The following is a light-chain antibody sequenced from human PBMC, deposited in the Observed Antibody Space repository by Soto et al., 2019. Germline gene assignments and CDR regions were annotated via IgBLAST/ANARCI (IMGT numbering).Light chain of an antibody. CDR3: QSYDSSLRGSV. V-gene: IGLV1-40*01. J-gene: IGLJ2*01. CDR1: SSNIGAGYD. CDR2: GNS. Sequence: SVLTQPPSVSGAPGQRVTISCTGSSSNIGAGYDVHWYQQLPGTAPKVLIYGNSNRPSGVPDRFSGSTSGTSASLAITGLQAEDEADYYCQSYDSSLRGSVFGGGTKLTVL.